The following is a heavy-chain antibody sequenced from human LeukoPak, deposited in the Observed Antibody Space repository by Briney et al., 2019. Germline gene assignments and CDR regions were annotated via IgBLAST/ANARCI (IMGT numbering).Heavy chain of an antibody. D-gene: IGHD6-13*01. CDR3: ARDSSWYGVDWFDP. V-gene: IGHV3-21*01. CDR1: GFTFSSYS. Sequence: GGSLRLSCAASGFTFSSYSMNWVRQAPGKGLEWVSSISSSSSYIYYADSVKGRFTIPRDNAKNSLYLQMNSLRAEDTAVYYCARDSSWYGVDWFDPWGQGTLVTVSS. J-gene: IGHJ5*02. CDR2: ISSSSSYI.